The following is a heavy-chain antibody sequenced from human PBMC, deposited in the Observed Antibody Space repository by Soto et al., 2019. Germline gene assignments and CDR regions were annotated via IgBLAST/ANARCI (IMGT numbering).Heavy chain of an antibody. D-gene: IGHD6-6*01. J-gene: IGHJ6*03. V-gene: IGHV3-23*01. CDR2: ISGSGGST. Sequence: GGSLRLSCAASGFTFSSYAMSWVRQAPGKGLEWVSAISGSGGSTYYADSVKGRFTISRDNSKNTLYLQMNSLRAEDTAVYYCAKSGYSSSPYYYYYYMDVWGKGTTVTVSS. CDR1: GFTFSSYA. CDR3: AKSGYSSSPYYYYYYMDV.